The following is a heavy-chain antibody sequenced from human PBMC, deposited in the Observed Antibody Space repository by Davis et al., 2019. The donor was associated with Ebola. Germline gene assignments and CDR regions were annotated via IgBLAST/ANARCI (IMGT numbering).Heavy chain of an antibody. D-gene: IGHD4-17*01. CDR2: IYYSGST. CDR3: ARGYGDSVNAFDI. J-gene: IGHJ3*02. V-gene: IGHV4-59*01. CDR1: GGSISSYY. Sequence: PSETLSLTCTVSGGSISSYYWSWIRQPPGKGLEWIGYIYYSGSTNYNPSLKSRVTISVDTSKNQFSLKLSSVTAADTAVYYCARGYGDSVNAFDIWGQGTMVTVSS.